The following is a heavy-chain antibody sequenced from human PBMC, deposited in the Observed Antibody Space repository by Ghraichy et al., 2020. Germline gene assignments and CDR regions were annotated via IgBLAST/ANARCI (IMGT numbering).Heavy chain of an antibody. Sequence: GGSLRLSCAASGFTFSSYAMSWVRQAPGKGLEWVSAISGSGGSTYYADSVKGRFTISRDNSKNTLYLQMNSLRAEDTAVYYCAKTQDEVRGVIGWFDPWGQGTLVTVSS. CDR2: ISGSGGST. CDR1: GFTFSSYA. J-gene: IGHJ5*02. CDR3: AKTQDEVRGVIGWFDP. V-gene: IGHV3-23*01. D-gene: IGHD3-10*01.